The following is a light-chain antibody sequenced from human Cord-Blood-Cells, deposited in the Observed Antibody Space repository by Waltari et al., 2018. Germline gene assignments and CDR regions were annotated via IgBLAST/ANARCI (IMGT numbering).Light chain of an antibody. CDR1: SRDVGGYND. J-gene: IGLJ1*01. CDR3: SSYTSSSTFV. V-gene: IGLV2-14*01. CDR2: DVS. Sequence: SALTHPASVSGSPGQSITTSCTGTSRDVGGYNDVSWYQQHPGKAPKLMIYDVSKRPSGVSNRFSGSKSGNTASLTISGLQAEDEADYYCSSYTSSSTFVFGTGTKVTVL.